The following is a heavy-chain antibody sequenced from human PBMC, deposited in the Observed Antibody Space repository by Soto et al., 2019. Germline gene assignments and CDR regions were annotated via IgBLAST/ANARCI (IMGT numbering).Heavy chain of an antibody. V-gene: IGHV4-34*01. D-gene: IGHD3-10*01. CDR1: GGSFSGYY. J-gene: IGHJ6*02. Sequence: SETLSLTCAVYGGSFSGYYWSWIRQPPGKGLEWIGEINHSGSTNYNPSLKSRVTISVDKSKNQFSLKLSSVTAADTAVYYCARGSGSYYTSYYYHGMDVWGQGTTVTVSS. CDR2: INHSGST. CDR3: ARGSGSYYTSYYYHGMDV.